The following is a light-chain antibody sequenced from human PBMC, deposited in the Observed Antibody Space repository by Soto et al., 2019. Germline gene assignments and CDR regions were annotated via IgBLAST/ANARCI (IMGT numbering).Light chain of an antibody. V-gene: IGKV3-11*01. CDR2: DVS. J-gene: IGKJ2*01. CDR1: QGVNGF. Sequence: EIALTQSPATLSLSPGDRATLSCRASQGVNGFLAWYQQKPGQAPSLLIYDVSSRATGIPARFSGSGSGTDFTLTISSLEPEDFAVYYCQQRANWPRATFGQGTKLEIK. CDR3: QQRANWPRAT.